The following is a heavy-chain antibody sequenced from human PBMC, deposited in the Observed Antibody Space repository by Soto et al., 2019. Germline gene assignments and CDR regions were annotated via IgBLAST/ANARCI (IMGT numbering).Heavy chain of an antibody. V-gene: IGHV1-18*01. J-gene: IGHJ6*02. CDR2: ISAYNGNT. D-gene: IGHD1-26*01. CDR3: ALQGGGYTTEYYYYGMDV. Sequence: ASVKVSCKASGYTFTSYGISWVRQAPGQGLEWMGWISAYNGNTNYAQKLQGRVTMTTDTSTSTAYMERRSLRSDDTAVYYCALQGGGYTTEYYYYGMDVWGQGTTVTVSS. CDR1: GYTFTSYG.